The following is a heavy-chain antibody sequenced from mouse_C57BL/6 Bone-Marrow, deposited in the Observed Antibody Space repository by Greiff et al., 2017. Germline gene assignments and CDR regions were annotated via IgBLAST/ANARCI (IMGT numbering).Heavy chain of an antibody. J-gene: IGHJ3*01. CDR1: GFTFSSYA. V-gene: IGHV5-9-1*02. CDR3: TRGRNSNDVAWFAY. D-gene: IGHD2-12*01. Sequence: EVQRVESGEGLVKPGGSLKLSCAASGFTFSSYAMSWVRQTPEKRLEWVAYISSGGDYIYYADTVKGRFTISRDNARNTLYLQMSSLKSEDTAMYYCTRGRNSNDVAWFAYWGQGTLVTVSA. CDR2: ISSGGDYI.